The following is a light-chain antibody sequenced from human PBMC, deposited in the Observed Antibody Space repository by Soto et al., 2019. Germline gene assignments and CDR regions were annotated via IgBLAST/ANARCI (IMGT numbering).Light chain of an antibody. CDR2: NNL. Sequence: QSVLTQPPSVSGAPGQRVTISCTGSSSNFGAGYEVHWYKQLPGTAPTLVIFNNLNRPSGVPERFSGSKSGTSASLVISGLQAEDEADYYCQSFDSSLRAYVVGSGTKLTVL. V-gene: IGLV1-40*01. CDR3: QSFDSSLRAYV. CDR1: SSNFGAGYE. J-gene: IGLJ1*01.